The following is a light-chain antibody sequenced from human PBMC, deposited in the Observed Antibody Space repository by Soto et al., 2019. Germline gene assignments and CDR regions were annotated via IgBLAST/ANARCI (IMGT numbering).Light chain of an antibody. CDR1: SSDIGAYIY. Sequence: ALTQPPSASGSPGQSVTISCTGTSSDIGAYIYVSWYQQHPGKAPKLMISEVSRRPSGVPERFSGSKSGNTASLTVSGLQADDEAHYYCSSYAGSNNFVFGTGTKLTVL. J-gene: IGLJ1*01. CDR2: EVS. V-gene: IGLV2-8*01. CDR3: SSYAGSNNFV.